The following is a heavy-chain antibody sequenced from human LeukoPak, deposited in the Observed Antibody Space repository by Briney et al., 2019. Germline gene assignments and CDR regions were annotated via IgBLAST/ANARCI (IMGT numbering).Heavy chain of an antibody. CDR2: IRSDGKST. CDR3: ATEVASWFDP. D-gene: IGHD2-15*01. Sequence: PGGSLRLSCAASGFTFSTYWMNWVRQAPGKGLVWVSRIRSDGKSTSYTDSVRGRFTISRDNAKNTLYLQMNGLRDEDTAVYYCATEVASWFDPWGQGTLATVSS. CDR1: GFTFSTYW. J-gene: IGHJ5*02. V-gene: IGHV3-74*01.